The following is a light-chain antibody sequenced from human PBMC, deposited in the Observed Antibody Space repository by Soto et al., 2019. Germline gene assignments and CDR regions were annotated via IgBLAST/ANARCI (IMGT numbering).Light chain of an antibody. V-gene: IGLV2-14*01. CDR2: DVS. CDR1: SSDVGGYNS. Sequence: QSVLTQPASVSGSPGQSIAISCTGTSSDVGGYNSVSWYQQYPGKAPKLVIHDVSNRPSGVSDRFSGSKSGNTASLTISGLQAEDEADYYCSSWTSSSSYVFGSGTKVNVL. J-gene: IGLJ1*01. CDR3: SSWTSSSSYV.